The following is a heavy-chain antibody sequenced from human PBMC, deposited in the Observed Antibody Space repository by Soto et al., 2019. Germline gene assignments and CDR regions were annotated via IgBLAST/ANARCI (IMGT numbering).Heavy chain of an antibody. Sequence: EVQLVESGGGLVQPGGSLRLSCAASGFTLSGRSMHWVRQAPGKGLVWISGIDNAGTDSTYADSVKGRFTSSRDNAKNMLYLQMKSMSVEDTAVYYCARGWFGPDVWGKGTTVTVSS. CDR2: IDNAGTDS. V-gene: IGHV3-74*01. CDR3: ARGWFGPDV. D-gene: IGHD3-10*01. J-gene: IGHJ6*04. CDR1: GFTLSGRS.